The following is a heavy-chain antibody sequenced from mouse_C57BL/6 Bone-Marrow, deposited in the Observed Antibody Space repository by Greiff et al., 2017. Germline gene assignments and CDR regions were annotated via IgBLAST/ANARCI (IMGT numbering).Heavy chain of an antibody. CDR2: IYPSDGST. Sequence: VQLQQSGPELVKPGASVKLSCKASGYTFTSYDINWVKQRPGQGLEWIGWIYPSDGSTKYNEKFKGKATLTVDTSSSTAYMELNSLPSEDSAVYFCARYRSSWYYAMDYWGQGTAVTVSS. V-gene: IGHV1-85*01. CDR3: ARYRSSWYYAMDY. J-gene: IGHJ4*01. D-gene: IGHD1-1*01. CDR1: GYTFTSYD.